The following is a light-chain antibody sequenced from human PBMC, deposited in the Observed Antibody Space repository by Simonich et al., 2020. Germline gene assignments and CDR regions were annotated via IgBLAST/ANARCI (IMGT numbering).Light chain of an antibody. CDR3: SSYAGSNNLV. CDR1: SSDVGGYNY. Sequence: QSALTQPASVSGSPGQSITISCTGTSSDVGGYNYVSWDQQHPGKAPKLMLYDVSKRPSAVSNRFSGSKSGNTASLTISGLQAEDEADYYCSSYAGSNNLVFGGGTKLTVL. V-gene: IGLV2-14*01. CDR2: DVS. J-gene: IGLJ2*01.